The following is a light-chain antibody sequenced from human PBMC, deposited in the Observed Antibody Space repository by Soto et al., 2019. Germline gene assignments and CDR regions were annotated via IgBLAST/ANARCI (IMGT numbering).Light chain of an antibody. J-gene: IGLJ1*01. Sequence: QSVLTQPASVSGSPGQSITISCTGTITDIGAYNYVSWYQQHPGKAPKLLIYGVSSRPSGVSNRFSGSKSGNAAYLTISGLQADDEAEYYCSSYTGSLTPYVFGTGTKVTVL. CDR1: ITDIGAYNY. V-gene: IGLV2-14*01. CDR2: GVS. CDR3: SSYTGSLTPYV.